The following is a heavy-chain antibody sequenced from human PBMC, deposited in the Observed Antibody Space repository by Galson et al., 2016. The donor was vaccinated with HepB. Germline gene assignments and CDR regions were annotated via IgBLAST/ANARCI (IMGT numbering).Heavy chain of an antibody. CDR2: IYFSGST. V-gene: IGHV4-59*08. J-gene: IGHJ6*02. CDR1: GDSVNYFY. CDR3: AGRQPGEGMDV. D-gene: IGHD2-15*01. Sequence: ETLSPTCGVSGDSVNYFYCSWIRQSPGKGLEWMGYIYFSGSTSYNPSLKSRLTITIDKSKNRSSRHLYSVTAADTAVCFCAGRQPGEGMDVWGPGTTVTVSS.